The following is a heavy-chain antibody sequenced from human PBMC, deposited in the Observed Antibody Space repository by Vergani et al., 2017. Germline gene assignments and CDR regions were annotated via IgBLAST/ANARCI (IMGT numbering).Heavy chain of an antibody. Sequence: VQLVESGGVVVQPGGSLRLSCAASGFTFDDYTMHWVRQAPGKGLEWVSLISWDGGSTYYADSVKGRFTISRDNSKNSLYLQMNSLRTEDTALYYCAKDMGAPSKGIVATIRGMDVWGQGTTVTVSS. CDR1: GFTFDDYT. J-gene: IGHJ6*02. CDR2: ISWDGGST. D-gene: IGHD5-12*01. CDR3: AKDMGAPSKGIVATIRGMDV. V-gene: IGHV3-43*01.